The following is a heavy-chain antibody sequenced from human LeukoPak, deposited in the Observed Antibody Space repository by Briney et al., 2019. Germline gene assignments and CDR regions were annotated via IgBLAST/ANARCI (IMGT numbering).Heavy chain of an antibody. CDR2: IYHSGST. CDR3: ARESYGSYYYYYGMDV. Sequence: SETLSLTCTVSGYSISSGYYWGWIRQPPGKGLEWIGSIYHSGSTYYNPSLKSRVTISVDTSKNQFSLKLSSVTAADTAVYYCARESYGSYYYYYGMDVWGQGTTVTVSS. CDR1: GYSISSGYY. V-gene: IGHV4-38-2*02. J-gene: IGHJ6*02. D-gene: IGHD5-18*01.